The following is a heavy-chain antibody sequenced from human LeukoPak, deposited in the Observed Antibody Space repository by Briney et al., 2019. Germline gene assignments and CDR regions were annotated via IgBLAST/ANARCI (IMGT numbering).Heavy chain of an antibody. V-gene: IGHV3-23*01. D-gene: IGHD3-9*01. CDR2: IVGSCSST. J-gene: IGHJ4*02. CDR1: GFTFRNYA. CDR3: AKWGDYDILTGYYDSDY. Sequence: GPSLRLSCAASGFTFRNYAMSCVRQAPGKGLECVSAIVGSCSSTYYADSVKGRFTISRDNSKNTLYLQLNRLRAEDTAVYYCAKWGDYDILTGYYDSDYWGQGTLVTVSS.